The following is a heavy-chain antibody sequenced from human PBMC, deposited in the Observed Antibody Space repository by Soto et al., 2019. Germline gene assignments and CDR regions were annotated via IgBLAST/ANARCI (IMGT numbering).Heavy chain of an antibody. V-gene: IGHV4-39*01. CDR1: GGSISSSSYY. J-gene: IGHJ6*03. CDR3: ARHLAESPYYYYYMDV. Sequence: QLQLQESGPGLVKPSETLSLTCTVSGGSISSSSYYWGWIRQPPGKGLEWIGSIYYSGSTYYNPSLKSRVTISVDTSKNQFSLKLSSVTAADTAVYYCARHLAESPYYYYYMDVWGKGTTVTVSS. CDR2: IYYSGST. D-gene: IGHD3-10*01.